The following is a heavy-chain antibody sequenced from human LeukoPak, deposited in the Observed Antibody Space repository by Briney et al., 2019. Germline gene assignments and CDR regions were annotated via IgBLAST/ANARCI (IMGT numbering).Heavy chain of an antibody. D-gene: IGHD3-22*01. CDR3: ARDPRRYMIVGVIRTNDAIDN. Sequence: PSETLSLTCTVSGGSISSSSYYWGWIRQPPGKGLVWIGSIYYSGSHYYNPSSKSLVTISVDTSKNQSSLKLSSVTAADTAVYYGARDPRRYMIVGVIRTNDAIDNWGQGTMVTVSS. V-gene: IGHV4-39*07. CDR2: IYYSGSH. CDR1: GGSISSSSYY. J-gene: IGHJ3*02.